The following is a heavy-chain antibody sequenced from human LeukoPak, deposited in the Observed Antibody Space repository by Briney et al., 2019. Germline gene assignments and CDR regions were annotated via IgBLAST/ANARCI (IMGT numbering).Heavy chain of an antibody. D-gene: IGHD6-13*01. CDR2: IYYSGST. CDR1: GGSISSGSYY. J-gene: IGHJ4*02. Sequence: SETLSLTCTVSGGSISSGSYYWGWIRQPPGKGLEWIGSIYYSGSTYYNPSLKSRVTISVDTSKNQFSLKLSSVTAADTAVYYCARTRSRALDYWGQGTLVTVSS. V-gene: IGHV4-39*07. CDR3: ARTRSRALDY.